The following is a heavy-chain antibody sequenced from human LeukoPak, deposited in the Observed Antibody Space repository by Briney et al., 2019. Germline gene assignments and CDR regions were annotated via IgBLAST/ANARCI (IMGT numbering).Heavy chain of an antibody. Sequence: GGSLRLSCAASGFTFSSYSMNWVRQAPGKGLEWVSAISGSGGSTYYADSVKGRFTISRDNSKNTLYLQMNSLRAEDTAVYYCAKGGYCSSTSCYGVDAFDIWGQGTMVTVSS. CDR2: ISGSGGST. J-gene: IGHJ3*02. CDR3: AKGGYCSSTSCYGVDAFDI. V-gene: IGHV3-23*01. CDR1: GFTFSSYS. D-gene: IGHD2-2*01.